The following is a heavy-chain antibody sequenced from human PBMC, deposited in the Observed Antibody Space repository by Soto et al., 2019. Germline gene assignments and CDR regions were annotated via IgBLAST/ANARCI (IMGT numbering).Heavy chain of an antibody. CDR1: GGSISSYY. CDR2: IYYSGST. J-gene: IGHJ5*02. CDR3: ARDPGNWFDP. V-gene: IGHV4-59*01. Sequence: SETLSLTCTVSGGSISSYYWSWIRQPPGKGLEWIGYIYYSGSTNYNPSLKSRVTISVDTSKNQFSLKLSSVTAADTSVYYCARDPGNWFDPSGQRTPDTVS.